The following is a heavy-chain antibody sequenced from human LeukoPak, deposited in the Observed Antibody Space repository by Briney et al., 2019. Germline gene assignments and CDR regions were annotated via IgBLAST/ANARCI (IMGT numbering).Heavy chain of an antibody. J-gene: IGHJ4*02. D-gene: IGHD3-10*01. CDR3: AKDTKVYYGSGSYTPDY. CDR1: GFTFSRYG. CDR2: ISYDATNK. Sequence: GGSLRLSCAASGFTFSRYGMHWVRQAPGKGLEWVAVISYDATNKFYAVSVKGRLTISRDNSNNTLYLQINSLRAEDTAVYYCAKDTKVYYGSGSYTPDYWGQGTLVTVSS. V-gene: IGHV3-30*18.